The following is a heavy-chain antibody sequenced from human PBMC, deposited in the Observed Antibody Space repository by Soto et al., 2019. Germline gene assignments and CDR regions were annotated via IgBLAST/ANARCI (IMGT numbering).Heavy chain of an antibody. D-gene: IGHD3-22*01. Sequence: ASVKVSCKASGYTFTSYYMHWVRQAPGQGLEWMGIINPSGGSTSYAQKFQGRVTMTRDTSTSTVYMGLSSLRSEDTAVYYCARVGYYYDSSGYPDAFDIWGQGTMVTVSS. CDR2: INPSGGST. J-gene: IGHJ3*02. CDR1: GYTFTSYY. V-gene: IGHV1-46*01. CDR3: ARVGYYYDSSGYPDAFDI.